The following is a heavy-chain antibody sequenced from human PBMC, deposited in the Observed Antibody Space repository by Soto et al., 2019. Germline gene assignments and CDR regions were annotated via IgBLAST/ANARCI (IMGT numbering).Heavy chain of an antibody. V-gene: IGHV3-30-3*01. D-gene: IGHD3-3*01. Sequence: VQLVESGGGLVQPGRSLRLSCAASGFTFSGCAMHWVRQAPGKGLEWVAVISYDGSNKYYADSVKGRFTISRDNSKNTLYLQMNSLRAEDTAVYYCARDKRALRFLEWSYYFDYWGQGTLVTVSS. CDR1: GFTFSGCA. CDR3: ARDKRALRFLEWSYYFDY. J-gene: IGHJ4*02. CDR2: ISYDGSNK.